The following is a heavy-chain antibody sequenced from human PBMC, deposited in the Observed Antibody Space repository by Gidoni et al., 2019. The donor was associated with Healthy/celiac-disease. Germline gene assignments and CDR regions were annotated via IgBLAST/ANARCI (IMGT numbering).Heavy chain of an antibody. CDR2: SIPIFGTA. J-gene: IGHJ6*02. Sequence: QVQLVQSGAEVQTPGSSVKFSCKPSGGTFSSYAITLVRQAPGQGLEWMGGSIPIFGTANYAQKFQGRVTITADESTSTAYMELSSLRSEDTAVYYCARDVNRYFGQSYGDYDGADGMDVWGQGTTVTVSS. CDR3: ARDVNRYFGQSYGDYDGADGMDV. CDR1: GGTFSSYA. D-gene: IGHD4-17*01. V-gene: IGHV1-69*01.